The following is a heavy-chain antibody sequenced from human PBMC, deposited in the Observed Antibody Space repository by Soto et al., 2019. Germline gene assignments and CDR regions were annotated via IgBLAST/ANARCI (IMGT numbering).Heavy chain of an antibody. CDR1: GFPLSTSGLG. CDR3: AHRPSGWYLFDY. D-gene: IGHD6-19*01. J-gene: IGHJ4*02. CDR2: IYWNDDK. V-gene: IGHV2-5*01. Sequence: QITLKESGPTLVRPTQTLTLTCTFSGFPLSTSGLGVGWIRQPPGKALEWLALIYWNDDKRYSPSLKARLTITQDTAKTQVVLTMTNMDPVDTATYYCAHRPSGWYLFDYWGQGTLVTVSS.